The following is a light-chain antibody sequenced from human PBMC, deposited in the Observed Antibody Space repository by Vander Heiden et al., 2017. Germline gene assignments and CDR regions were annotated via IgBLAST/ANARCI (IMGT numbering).Light chain of an antibody. V-gene: IGKV3-15*01. CDR1: QSGSSN. CDR3: QQYNNWPYT. CDR2: GAS. Sequence: EIVMTQSPATLSVSPGERATLYCRASQSGSSNLTIYGASTRATGIPARFSGSGSGTEFTLTISSLQSEDFAVYYCQQYNNWPYTFGQGTKLEIK. J-gene: IGKJ2*01.